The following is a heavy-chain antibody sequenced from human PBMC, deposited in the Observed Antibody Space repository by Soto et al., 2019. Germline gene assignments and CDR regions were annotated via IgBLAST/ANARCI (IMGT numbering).Heavy chain of an antibody. CDR1: GDSIRSGAYF. D-gene: IGHD2-15*01. V-gene: IGHV4-30-4*02. CDR3: ARVHCNDAFCPFPSWFDP. J-gene: IGHJ5*01. Sequence: SDTLSLTSSVSGDSIRSGAYFWSWIGHFLGKGLEWLAPIEHGDNTFLSPSLKNKLTMSKDTSQNQISLRLTTVTLADTAVYYCARVHCNDAFCPFPSWFDPWGRGTQVTVSS. CDR2: IEHGDNT.